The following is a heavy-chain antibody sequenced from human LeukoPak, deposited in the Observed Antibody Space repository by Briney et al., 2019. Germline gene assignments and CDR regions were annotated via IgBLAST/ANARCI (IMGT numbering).Heavy chain of an antibody. Sequence: PGGSLRLSCAVSGFTFRDFEKHWVRQAPGKGLEWVSYINSRGTTIYYAGSVRGRFTISRDNAKKSVYLQMNSLRDEDTALYYCVREEGTTGYYFDNWGQGTLVTVSS. CDR3: VREEGTTGYYFDN. V-gene: IGHV3-48*03. D-gene: IGHD3-9*01. J-gene: IGHJ4*02. CDR2: INSRGTTI. CDR1: GFTFRDFE.